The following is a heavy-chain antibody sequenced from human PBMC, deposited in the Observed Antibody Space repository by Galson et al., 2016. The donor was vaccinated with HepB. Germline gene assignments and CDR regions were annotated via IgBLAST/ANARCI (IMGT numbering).Heavy chain of an antibody. CDR1: GFTFSSYA. CDR2: ISYDANKK. D-gene: IGHD3-10*01. CDR3: ARDFRRLWFGEGYEY. Sequence: SLRLSCAASGFTFSSYAMHWVRQAPVKGLQWVAGISYDANKKYYADSVKGRFTISRDNSKNTVFLQMNSLRPEDTALFYCARDFRRLWFGEGYEYWGQGTLVTVSS. V-gene: IGHV3-30-3*01. J-gene: IGHJ4*02.